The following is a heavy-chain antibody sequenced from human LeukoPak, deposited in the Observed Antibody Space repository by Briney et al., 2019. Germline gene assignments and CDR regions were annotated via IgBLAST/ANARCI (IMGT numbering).Heavy chain of an antibody. D-gene: IGHD2-15*01. J-gene: IGHJ4*02. CDR1: GGSISSGDYY. Sequence: SQTLSLTCTVSGGSISSGDYYWSWIRQPPGKGLEWIGYIYYSGSTYYNPSLKSRVTISVDTSKNQFSLKPSSVTAADTAVYYCAREAPLRYCSGGSCYSFDYWGQGTLVTVSS. CDR2: IYYSGST. CDR3: AREAPLRYCSGGSCYSFDY. V-gene: IGHV4-30-4*01.